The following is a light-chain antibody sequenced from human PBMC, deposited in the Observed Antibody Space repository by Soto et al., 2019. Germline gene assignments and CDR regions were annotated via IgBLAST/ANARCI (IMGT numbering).Light chain of an antibody. Sequence: QSVLTQPPSVSGSPGQSVTISCTGTSSYVGSYNRVSWYQQPPGTAPKLIIYEVSNRPSGVPDRFSGSKSANTASLTISGLQAEDEADYYCSSYTSSSTYVFGTGTKVTVL. CDR2: EVS. CDR1: SSYVGSYNR. CDR3: SSYTSSSTYV. V-gene: IGLV2-18*02. J-gene: IGLJ1*01.